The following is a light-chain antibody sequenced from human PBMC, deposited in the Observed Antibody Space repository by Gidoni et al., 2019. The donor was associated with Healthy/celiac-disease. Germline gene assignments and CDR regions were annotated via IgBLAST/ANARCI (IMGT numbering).Light chain of an antibody. CDR1: SSHVGGYNY. J-gene: IGLJ2*01. V-gene: IGLV2-14*01. CDR2: EVS. CDR3: SSYTSSSTLDVV. Sequence: QSALTQPDSVSGSPGQSITITCTGTSSHVGGYNYVSWYQQHPGKAPKLMIYEVSNRPSGVSNRFSGFKSGNTASLTISGLQAADEVAYYCSSYTSSSTLDVVFGGGTKLTVL.